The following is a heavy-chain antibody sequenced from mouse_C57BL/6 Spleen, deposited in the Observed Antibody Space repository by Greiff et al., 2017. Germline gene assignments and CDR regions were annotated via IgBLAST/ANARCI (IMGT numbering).Heavy chain of an antibody. CDR2: IYPRSGNT. CDR3: AREGGSSYYAMDY. J-gene: IGHJ4*01. D-gene: IGHD1-1*01. CDR1: GYTFTSYG. V-gene: IGHV1-81*01. Sequence: VQLQQSGAELVRPGASVKLSCKASGYTFTSYGISWVKQRTGQGLEWIGEIYPRSGNTYYNEKFKGKATLTADKSSSTAYMELRSLTSEDSAVYFCAREGGSSYYAMDYWGQGTSVTVSS.